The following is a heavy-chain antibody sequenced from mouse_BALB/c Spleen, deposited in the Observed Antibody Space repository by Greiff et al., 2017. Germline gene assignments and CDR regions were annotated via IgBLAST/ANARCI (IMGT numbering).Heavy chain of an antibody. CDR1: GFTFSCYA. CDR2: ISSGGST. CDR3: ARGPSLYYYGSSFDY. D-gene: IGHD1-1*01. Sequence: EVQRVESGGGLVKPGGSLKLSCAASGFTFSCYAMSWVRQTPEKRLEWVASISSGGSTYYPDSVKGRFTISRDNARNILYLQMSSLRSEDTAMYYCARGPSLYYYGSSFDYWGQGTTLTVSS. J-gene: IGHJ2*01. V-gene: IGHV5-6-5*01.